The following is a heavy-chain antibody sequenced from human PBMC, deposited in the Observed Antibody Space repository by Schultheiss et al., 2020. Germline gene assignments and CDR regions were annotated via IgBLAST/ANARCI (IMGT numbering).Heavy chain of an antibody. J-gene: IGHJ3*02. CDR3: ARSIAARNDAFDI. Sequence: GESLKISCAASGFTFSSYSMNWVRQAPGKGLEWVSSISSSSSYIYYADSVKGRFTISRDNAKNSLYLQMNSLRAEDTAVYYCARSIAARNDAFDIWGQGTMGTVSS. CDR1: GFTFSSYS. CDR2: ISSSSSYI. D-gene: IGHD6-6*01. V-gene: IGHV3-21*01.